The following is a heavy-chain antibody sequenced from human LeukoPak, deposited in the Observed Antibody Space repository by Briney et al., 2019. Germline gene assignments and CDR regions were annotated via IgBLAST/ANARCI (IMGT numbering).Heavy chain of an antibody. D-gene: IGHD2-15*01. CDR2: ISSNGGST. V-gene: IGHV3-64*01. J-gene: IGHJ4*02. Sequence: GGSLRLSCAASGFTFSNYAMQWVRQAPGKGLEFVSGISSNGGSTYYANSVKGRFTISRDNSKNTLYLQMGSLRAEDMAVYYCARRCSGGSCYNLDYWGQGTLVTVSS. CDR3: ARRCSGGSCYNLDY. CDR1: GFTFSNYA.